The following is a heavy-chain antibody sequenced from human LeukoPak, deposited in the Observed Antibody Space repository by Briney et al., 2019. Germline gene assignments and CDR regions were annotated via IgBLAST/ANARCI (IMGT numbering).Heavy chain of an antibody. CDR1: GGSICNYC. D-gene: IGHD6-13*01. CDR3: ARHSSIWYPFDK. V-gene: IGHV4-59*01. J-gene: IGHJ4*02. CDR2: ISHSGST. Sequence: SETLSLTCTVSGGSICNYCWSWIRQPPGKELEWIAYISHSGSTDYNPSLKSRATISVDTSKNQFFLRLSSVTAADTAVYFCARHSSIWYPFDKWGQGTLVTVSS.